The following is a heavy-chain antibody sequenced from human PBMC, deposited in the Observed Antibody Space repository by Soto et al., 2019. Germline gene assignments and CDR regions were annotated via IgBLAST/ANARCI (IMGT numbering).Heavy chain of an antibody. J-gene: IGHJ5*02. CDR3: AKDRRKYYYGSGSHMYNWFDP. D-gene: IGHD3-10*01. CDR1: GFTFSSYA. Sequence: GESLRLSCAASGFTFSSYAMSWVRQAPGKGLEWVSAISGSGGSTYYADSVKGRFTISRDNSKNTLYLQMNSLRAEDTAVYYCAKDRRKYYYGSGSHMYNWFDPWGQGTLVTVSS. V-gene: IGHV3-23*01. CDR2: ISGSGGST.